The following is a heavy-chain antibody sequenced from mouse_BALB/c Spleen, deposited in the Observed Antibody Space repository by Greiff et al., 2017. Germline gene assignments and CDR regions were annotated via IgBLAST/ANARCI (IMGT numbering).Heavy chain of an antibody. CDR2: INPSNGGT. Sequence: VQRVESGAELVKPGASVKLSCKASGYTFTSYYMYWVKQRPGQGLEWIGEINPSNGGTNFNEKFKSKATLTVDKSSSTAYMQLSSLTSEDSAVYYCTRGMITDFAYWGQGTLVTVSA. D-gene: IGHD2-4*01. J-gene: IGHJ3*01. CDR3: TRGMITDFAY. CDR1: GYTFTSYY. V-gene: IGHV1S81*02.